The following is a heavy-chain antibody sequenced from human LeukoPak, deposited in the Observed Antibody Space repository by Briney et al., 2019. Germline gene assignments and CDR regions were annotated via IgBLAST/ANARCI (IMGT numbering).Heavy chain of an antibody. Sequence: RTGGSLRLSCAASGFTFTSYNMNWVRQAPGKGLEWVSSITSSSSYIYYADSVKGRFTISRDNAKNSLYLQMDSLRVEDTVVYYCARDSPYSGSLPGGAHFDYWGQGSLVTVSS. V-gene: IGHV3-21*06. D-gene: IGHD1-26*01. CDR1: GFTFTSYN. CDR3: ARDSPYSGSLPGGAHFDY. J-gene: IGHJ4*02. CDR2: ITSSSSYI.